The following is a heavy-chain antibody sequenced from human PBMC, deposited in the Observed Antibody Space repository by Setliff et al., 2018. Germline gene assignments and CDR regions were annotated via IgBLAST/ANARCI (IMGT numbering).Heavy chain of an antibody. CDR2: MNSNSGNT. V-gene: IGHV1-8*02. Sequence: GASVKVSCKASGYTFTSYDINWVRQATGQGLEWMGWMNSNSGNTGYAQKFQGRVTMTRNTSISTAYMELSSLRSEDTAVYYCARECYSSSWYGDYYYYYGMDVWGQGTTVTVSS. D-gene: IGHD6-13*01. CDR3: ARECYSSSWYGDYYYYYGMDV. J-gene: IGHJ6*02. CDR1: GYTFTSYD.